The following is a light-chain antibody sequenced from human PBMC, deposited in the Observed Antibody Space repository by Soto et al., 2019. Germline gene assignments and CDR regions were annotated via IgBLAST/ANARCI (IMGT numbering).Light chain of an antibody. CDR2: GAS. Sequence: EIVMTQSPATLSVSPGERVTLSCGASQSVSSYLAWYQQKPGQPPRLLIYGASTRATGIPARFSGSGSGTEFTLTISSLQSEDFAVYYCQQYNNWPRTFGQGTKVDIK. J-gene: IGKJ1*01. V-gene: IGKV3-15*01. CDR1: QSVSSY. CDR3: QQYNNWPRT.